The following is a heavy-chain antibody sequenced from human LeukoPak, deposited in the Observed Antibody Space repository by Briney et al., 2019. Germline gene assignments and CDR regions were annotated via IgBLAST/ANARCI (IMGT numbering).Heavy chain of an antibody. V-gene: IGHV1-18*01. D-gene: IGHD1-26*01. CDR1: GYTFTSYG. J-gene: IGHJ4*02. CDR2: ISAYNGNT. CDR3: ARAGSGSYPTPFDY. Sequence: ASVKVSCKASGYTFTSYGISWVRQAPGQGLEWMGWISAYNGNTNYAQKLQGRVTMTTDTSTSTAYMELRSLRSDDTALYYCARAGSGSYPTPFDYWGQGTLVIVSS.